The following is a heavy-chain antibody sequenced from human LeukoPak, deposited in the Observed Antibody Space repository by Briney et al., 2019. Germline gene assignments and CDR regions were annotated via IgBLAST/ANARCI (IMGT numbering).Heavy chain of an antibody. CDR3: AKVVGDRMDY. D-gene: IGHD3-16*02. V-gene: IGHV1-18*01. CDR1: GYTFGTYG. J-gene: IGHJ4*02. CDR2: ISAHNGQT. Sequence: GASVKVSCKASGYTFGTYGFCWVRQAPGQGLEWMGWISAHNGQTKSAQKLQDRLSMTTDTSTTTAYMELRSLRSADTAVYYCAKVVGDRMDYWGQGTLVTVSS.